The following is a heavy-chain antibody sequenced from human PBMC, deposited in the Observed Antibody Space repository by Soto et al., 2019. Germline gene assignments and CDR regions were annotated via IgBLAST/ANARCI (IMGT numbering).Heavy chain of an antibody. V-gene: IGHV3-11*01. D-gene: IGHD6-13*01. CDR1: GFTFSDYY. J-gene: IGHJ6*02. CDR3: ARPVGGSSSFYYYGMDV. Sequence: LRLSCAASGFTFSDYYMSWIRQAPGKGLEWVLYISSSGSTIYYADSVKGRFTISRDNAKNSLYLQMNSLRAEDTAVYYCARPVGGSSSFYYYGMDVWGQGTTVTVSS. CDR2: ISSSGSTI.